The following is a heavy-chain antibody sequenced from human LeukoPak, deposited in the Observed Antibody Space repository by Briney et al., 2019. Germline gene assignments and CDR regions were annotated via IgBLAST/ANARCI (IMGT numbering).Heavy chain of an antibody. CDR1: GFTFSSYA. J-gene: IGHJ4*02. Sequence: GGSLRLSCAASGFTFSSYAMSWVRQAPGKGLEWVSAISNSGGSAYYPDSLKGRFTISRDNTKNILYLQLSSLRVEDTAVYYCAKDRRAGSYDYWGQGTLVTVSS. V-gene: IGHV3-23*01. CDR2: ISNSGGSA. D-gene: IGHD3-10*01. CDR3: AKDRRAGSYDY.